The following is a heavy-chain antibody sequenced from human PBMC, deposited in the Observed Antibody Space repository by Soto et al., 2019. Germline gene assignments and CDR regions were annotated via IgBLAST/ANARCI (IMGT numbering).Heavy chain of an antibody. J-gene: IGHJ6*02. Sequence: VASVKVACKASGYQFSTHAMHWVRQAPGQRLEWMGWINGGTGQTKRSHRFQDRVTISVDTSNNQFSLKLSSVTSADTAVYYCARSLSRYCSSTSCYQNYGMDVWGQGTTVTVSS. CDR2: INGGTGQT. D-gene: IGHD2-2*01. V-gene: IGHV1-3*01. CDR3: ARSLSRYCSSTSCYQNYGMDV. CDR1: GYQFSTHA.